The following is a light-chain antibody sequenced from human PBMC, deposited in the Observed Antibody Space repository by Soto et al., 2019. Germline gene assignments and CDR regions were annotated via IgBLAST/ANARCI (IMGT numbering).Light chain of an antibody. CDR1: QSVSNW. V-gene: IGKV1-5*03. J-gene: IGKJ1*01. CDR2: AAS. CDR3: QQYGSSGT. Sequence: DIQMTQAPSTLSATVGERVTITCRASQSVSNWLAWYQQKPGKAPKLLVYAASSLESGVPSRFSGSGSGTDFTLTISRLEPEDFAVYYCQQYGSSGTFGQGTKVDIK.